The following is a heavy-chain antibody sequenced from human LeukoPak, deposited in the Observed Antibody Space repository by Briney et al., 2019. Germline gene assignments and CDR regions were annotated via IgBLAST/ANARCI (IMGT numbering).Heavy chain of an antibody. CDR3: ARSGYVDYPHVIWYFDL. CDR2: IIPVFGTV. D-gene: IGHD4/OR15-4a*01. J-gene: IGHJ2*01. Sequence: SVKVSCKASGGTFSYHAISWVRQAPGQGLEWIGGIIPVFGTVTYAQKFQSRVTITTDVSTTTAYMDLSSLRSEDTAVYYCARSGYVDYPHVIWYFDLWGRGTLVTVSP. V-gene: IGHV1-69*05. CDR1: GGTFSYHA.